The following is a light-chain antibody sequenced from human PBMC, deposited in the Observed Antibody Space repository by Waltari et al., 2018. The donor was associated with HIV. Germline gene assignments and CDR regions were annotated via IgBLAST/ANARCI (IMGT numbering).Light chain of an antibody. CDR3: SSYTSSSTLYV. J-gene: IGLJ1*01. CDR1: SSDIGDYDY. CDR2: GVT. Sequence: QSALTQPASVPGSPGQSITISCTGTSSDIGDYDYVPGYQQYPGKAPKLMIYGVTNRPSGVSNRFSGSKSGNTASLTISGLQAEDEADYYCSSYTSSSTLYVFGTGTKVTVL. V-gene: IGLV2-14*01.